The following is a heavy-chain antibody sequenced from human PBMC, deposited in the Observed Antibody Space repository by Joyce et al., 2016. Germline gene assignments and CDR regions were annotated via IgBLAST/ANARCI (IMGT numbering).Heavy chain of an antibody. CDR3: ARAERRYDYVWMIYRTNGFDI. J-gene: IGHJ3*02. D-gene: IGHD3-16*02. Sequence: QVHLQESGPGLVKPPQTLSLTCTVSGDSINSDNYYWNWIRQPAGKGLEWIGRIVLKGSTNYNPSPKSRVTMALDTSKSQFSLNLRSVTAADTAVYYCARAERRYDYVWMIYRTNGFDIWGQGTMVTVSS. CDR2: IVLKGST. CDR1: GDSINSDNYY. V-gene: IGHV4-61*02.